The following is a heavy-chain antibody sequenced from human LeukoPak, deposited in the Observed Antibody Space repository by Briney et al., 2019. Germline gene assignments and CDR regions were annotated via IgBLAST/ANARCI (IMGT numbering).Heavy chain of an antibody. CDR2: NHYSGST. V-gene: IGHV4-59*01. CDR3: VREGYCTVTSCHYYFDS. Sequence: SETLSLTCTVYGGSISNYYWSWIRQPPGKGLEWIGYNHYSGSTNYNPSLKSRVTISLDTSKNQFPLKLSSVTAADTAVYYCVREGYCTVTSCHYYFDSWGRGALVTVSS. D-gene: IGHD2-2*01. CDR1: GGSISNYY. J-gene: IGHJ4*02.